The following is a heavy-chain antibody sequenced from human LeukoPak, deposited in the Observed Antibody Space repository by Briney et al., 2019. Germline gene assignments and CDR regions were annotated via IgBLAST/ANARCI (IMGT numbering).Heavy chain of an antibody. J-gene: IGHJ4*02. D-gene: IGHD3-16*02. CDR3: ARLMAYDYVWGSYRDNFDY. CDR2: ISYDGSKK. V-gene: IGHV3-30*03. CDR1: GFIFSTYG. Sequence: GGSLRLSCAASGFIFSTYGMHWVRQAPGKGLEWLAVISYDGSKKYYADSVKGRFTISRDNAKNSLYLQMNSLRAEDTAVYYCARLMAYDYVWGSYRDNFDYWGQGTLVTVSS.